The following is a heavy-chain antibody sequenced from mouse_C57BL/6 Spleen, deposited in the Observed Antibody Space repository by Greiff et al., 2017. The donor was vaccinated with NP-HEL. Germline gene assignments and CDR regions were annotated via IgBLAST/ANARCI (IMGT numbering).Heavy chain of an antibody. J-gene: IGHJ4*01. D-gene: IGHD1-1*01. Sequence: EVQRVESGGGLVKPGGSLKLSCAASGFTFSSYAMSWVRQTPEKRLEWVATISDGGSYTYYPDNVKGRFTISRDNAKNNLYLQMSHLKSEDTAMYYCARAPLDDGNAMDYWGQGTSVTVSS. CDR1: GFTFSSYA. CDR3: ARAPLDDGNAMDY. CDR2: ISDGGSYT. V-gene: IGHV5-4*01.